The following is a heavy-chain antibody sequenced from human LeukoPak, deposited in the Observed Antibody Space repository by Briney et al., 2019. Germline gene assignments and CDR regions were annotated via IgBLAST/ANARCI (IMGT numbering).Heavy chain of an antibody. CDR3: ARGGKEYYDILTGYYANKYYFDY. CDR2: IYTSRST. CDR1: GGSISSYY. V-gene: IGHV4-4*07. Sequence: SETLSLTCTVSGGSISSYYWSWIRQPAGKGLEWIGRIYTSRSTNYNPSLKSRVTISVDTSKNQFSLKLSSVTAADTAVYYCARGGKEYYDILTGYYANKYYFDYWGQGTLVTVSS. D-gene: IGHD3-9*01. J-gene: IGHJ4*02.